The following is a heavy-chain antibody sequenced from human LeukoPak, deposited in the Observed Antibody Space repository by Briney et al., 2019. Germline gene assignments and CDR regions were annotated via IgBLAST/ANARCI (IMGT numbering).Heavy chain of an antibody. Sequence: ASVKVSCKASGGIFSSYAISWVRQAPGQGLEWMGGIIPIFGTANYAQKFQGRVTITADKSTSTAYMELSSLRSEDTAVYYCARVQAPLWDRYYYYYMDVWGKGTTVTVSS. V-gene: IGHV1-69*06. CDR3: ARVQAPLWDRYYYYYMDV. J-gene: IGHJ6*03. D-gene: IGHD3-10*01. CDR1: GGIFSSYA. CDR2: IIPIFGTA.